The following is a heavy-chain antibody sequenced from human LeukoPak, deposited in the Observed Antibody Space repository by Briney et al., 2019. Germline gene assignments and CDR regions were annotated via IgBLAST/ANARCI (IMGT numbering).Heavy chain of an antibody. D-gene: IGHD3-16*01. J-gene: IGHJ2*01. CDR1: GFTFSTYW. Sequence: PGGSLRLSCTASGFTFSTYWIHWVRQATGKGLVWVSQIKFDGSLASYADSVKGRFTISRDNAKNTLYLQMNSLGTEDTAVYYCVTGHYDSRMYFDLWGRGTLVTVSS. CDR2: IKFDGSLA. CDR3: VTGHYDSRMYFDL. V-gene: IGHV3-74*01.